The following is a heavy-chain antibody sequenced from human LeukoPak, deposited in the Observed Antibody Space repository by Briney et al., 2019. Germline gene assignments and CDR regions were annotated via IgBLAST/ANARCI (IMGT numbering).Heavy chain of an antibody. J-gene: IGHJ4*02. CDR1: GGSFSGYY. Sequence: SETLSLTCAVYGGSFSGYYWSWIRQPPGKGLGWIGEINHSGSTYYNPSLKSRVTISVDTSKNQFSLKLSSVTAADTAVYYCARSGRGLPEEPPYFDYWGQGTLVTVSS. CDR3: ARSGRGLPEEPPYFDY. V-gene: IGHV4-34*01. CDR2: INHSGST. D-gene: IGHD1-14*01.